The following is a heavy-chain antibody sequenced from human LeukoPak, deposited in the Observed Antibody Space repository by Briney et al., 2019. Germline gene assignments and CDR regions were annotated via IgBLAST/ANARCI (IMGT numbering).Heavy chain of an antibody. V-gene: IGHV4-4*02. Sequence: SGTLSLTCAVSGDSISNNYWWRWVRQFPGKGLEWIGEIYRSGSTSYNPSLKSRVTISIDKSKNQFSLKLSSVTAADTAVYYCARAPANWEDAFDIWGQGTMVTVSS. CDR1: GDSISNNYW. D-gene: IGHD7-27*01. CDR2: IYRSGST. CDR3: ARAPANWEDAFDI. J-gene: IGHJ3*02.